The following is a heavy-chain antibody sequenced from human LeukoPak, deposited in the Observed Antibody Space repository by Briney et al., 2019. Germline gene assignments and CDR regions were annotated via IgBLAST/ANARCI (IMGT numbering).Heavy chain of an antibody. J-gene: IGHJ6*04. Sequence: GGSLTHSCAASGFTFSTYAMHWVRQAPGKGLDWVAVISYDGSNKYYADSVKGRFTISRDNSKNTLYLQMNSLRVEDTAVYYCARGLLSYYYGMAVWGDRNPVTVSS. CDR3: ARGLLSYYYGMAV. CDR1: GFTFSTYA. V-gene: IGHV3-30-3*01. D-gene: IGHD3-10*01. CDR2: ISYDGSNK.